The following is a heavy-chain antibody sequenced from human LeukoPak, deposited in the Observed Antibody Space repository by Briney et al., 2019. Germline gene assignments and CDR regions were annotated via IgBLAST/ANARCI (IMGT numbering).Heavy chain of an antibody. CDR2: INPSGGST. CDR1: GYTFTSYY. Sequence: GASVKVSCKASGYTFTSYYMHWVRQAPGQGLEWMGIINPSGGSTSYAQKFQGRVTMTRDTSTSTAYMELSSLRSEDTAVYYCARDGLASTVVTPYYYYGMDVWGQGTTVTVSS. CDR3: ARDGLASTVVTPYYYYGMDV. J-gene: IGHJ6*02. V-gene: IGHV1-46*01. D-gene: IGHD4-23*01.